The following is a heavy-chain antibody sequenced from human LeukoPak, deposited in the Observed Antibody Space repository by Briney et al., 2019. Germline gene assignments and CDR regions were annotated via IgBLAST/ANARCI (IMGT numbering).Heavy chain of an antibody. CDR2: TFYTGAT. V-gene: IGHV4-59*11. CDR3: AKRDRGGWFDP. D-gene: IGHD1-1*01. J-gene: IGHJ5*02. Sequence: SETLSLTCTVSGGSIRSHHWTWIRQAPGKRLEWIGYTFYTGATYYNPSLRSRVTISIDTSKNQFSLKATSVTTADTAVYYCAKRDRGGWFDPWGQGTLVTVSS. CDR1: GGSIRSHH.